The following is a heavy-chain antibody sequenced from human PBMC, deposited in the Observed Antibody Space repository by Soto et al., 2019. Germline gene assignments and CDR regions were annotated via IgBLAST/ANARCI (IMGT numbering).Heavy chain of an antibody. CDR3: AKKTHCSGGSCYKYLTYYFDY. CDR1: GFTFSSYA. J-gene: IGHJ4*02. D-gene: IGHD2-15*01. V-gene: IGHV3-23*01. Sequence: EVQLLESGGGLVQPGGSLRLSCAASGFTFSSYAMSWVRQAPGKGLEWVSAISGSGGSTYYADSVKGRFTISRDNSENTLYLQMNSLRAEDTAVYYCAKKTHCSGGSCYKYLTYYFDYWGQGTLVTVSS. CDR2: ISGSGGST.